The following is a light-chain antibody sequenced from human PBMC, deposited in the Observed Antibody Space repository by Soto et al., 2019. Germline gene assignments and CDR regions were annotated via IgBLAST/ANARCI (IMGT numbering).Light chain of an antibody. CDR3: QQRSNWPPYT. J-gene: IGKJ2*01. Sequence: EIVLTQSPGTLSLSPGERATLSCRASQSVSSSFLAWYQQKPGQAPRLLIYDAFTRATGIPDRISGSGSGTDFTLTISSLEPEDFAVYYCQQRSNWPPYTFGQGTKLEIK. CDR2: DAF. CDR1: QSVSSSF. V-gene: IGKV3D-20*02.